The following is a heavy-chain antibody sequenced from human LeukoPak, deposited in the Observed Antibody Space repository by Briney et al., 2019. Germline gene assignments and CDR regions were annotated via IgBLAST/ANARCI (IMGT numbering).Heavy chain of an antibody. V-gene: IGHV3-20*04. J-gene: IGHJ4*02. D-gene: IGHD6-13*01. CDR2: INWNGGST. CDR1: GFTFDDYG. Sequence: GGSLRLSCAASGFTFDDYGMSWVRHAPGKGLEWVSGINWNGGSTSYADSVKGRFTISRDTAKNSLYLQMNSLRAEDTALYYCARLKAAAGSNFDYWGQGTLVTVSS. CDR3: ARLKAAAGSNFDY.